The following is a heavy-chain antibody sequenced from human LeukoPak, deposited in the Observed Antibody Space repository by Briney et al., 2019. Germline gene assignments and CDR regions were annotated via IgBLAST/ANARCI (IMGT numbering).Heavy chain of an antibody. CDR3: ARGSSGYYLFDY. Sequence: SQTLSLTCAVSGGSISSGGYSWSWIRQPPGKGLEWIGYIYHSGSTYYNPSLKSRVTISVDRSKNQFSLKLSSVTAADTAVYYCARGSSGYYLFDYWGQGTLVTVSS. J-gene: IGHJ4*02. V-gene: IGHV4-30-2*01. D-gene: IGHD3-22*01. CDR2: IYHSGST. CDR1: GGSISSGGYS.